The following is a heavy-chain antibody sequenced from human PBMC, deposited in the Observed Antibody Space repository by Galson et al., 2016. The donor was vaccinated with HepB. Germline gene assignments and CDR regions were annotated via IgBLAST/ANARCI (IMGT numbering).Heavy chain of an antibody. J-gene: IGHJ5*02. CDR1: GYKFISYY. D-gene: IGHD3/OR15-3a*01. Sequence: SVKVSCKASGYKFISYYMHWVRQAPGHGLEWMGIVNPDGGATFYAQNFQGRFTMTMDTSTTTAYMELSSLSSEDTAIYYCSRGRGGDNWAGANWLDPWGQGTLVTVSS. V-gene: IGHV1-46*01. CDR3: SRGRGGDNWAGANWLDP. CDR2: VNPDGGAT.